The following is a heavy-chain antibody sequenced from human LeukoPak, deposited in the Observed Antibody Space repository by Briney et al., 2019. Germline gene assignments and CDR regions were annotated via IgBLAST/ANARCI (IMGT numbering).Heavy chain of an antibody. Sequence: PSETLSLTCTVSGGSISSGGYYWSWIRQHPGKGLEWIGYIYYSGSTHYNPSLKSRVTISVDTSKNQFSLKLSSVTAADTAVYYCARVYDSRPIVDYWGQGTLVTVSS. CDR1: GGSISSGGYY. CDR3: ARVYDSRPIVDY. D-gene: IGHD3-22*01. J-gene: IGHJ4*02. V-gene: IGHV4-31*03. CDR2: IYYSGST.